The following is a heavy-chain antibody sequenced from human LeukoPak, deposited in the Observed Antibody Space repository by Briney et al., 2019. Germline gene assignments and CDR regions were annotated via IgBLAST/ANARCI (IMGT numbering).Heavy chain of an antibody. J-gene: IGHJ6*02. V-gene: IGHV1-18*01. CDR3: ARDGYCSSTSCYRVGLYYYGMDV. CDR2: ISAYNGNT. CDR1: GFTFKRYG. Sequence: ASVKVSCKASGFTFKRYGITWVRQAPGQGLEWMGWISAYNGNTNYEQNLQGRVTMTTDTSTSTAYMELRSLRSDDTAVYYCARDGYCSSTSCYRVGLYYYGMDVWGQGTTVTVSS. D-gene: IGHD2-2*01.